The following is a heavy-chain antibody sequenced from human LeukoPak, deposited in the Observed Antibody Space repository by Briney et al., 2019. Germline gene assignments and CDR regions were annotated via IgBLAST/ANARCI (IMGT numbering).Heavy chain of an antibody. Sequence: PSETLSLTCTVSGGSIGSYYYSWIRQPAGNGLEWIGRIYTSGSGSTIYNPSLKSRVTMSVDMSKNQFSLKLNSVTAADTAIYYCARDRGLYGEVLFDPWGQGTLVTVSS. CDR2: IYTSGSGST. D-gene: IGHD3-10*01. J-gene: IGHJ5*02. V-gene: IGHV4-4*07. CDR1: GGSIGSYY. CDR3: ARDRGLYGEVLFDP.